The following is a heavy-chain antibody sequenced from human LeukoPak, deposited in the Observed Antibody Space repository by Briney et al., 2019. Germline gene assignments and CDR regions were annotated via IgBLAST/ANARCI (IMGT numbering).Heavy chain of an antibody. CDR1: GFTFSGSA. J-gene: IGHJ4*02. V-gene: IGHV3-73*01. Sequence: GGSLRLSCAASGFTFSGSAMHWVRQASGKGLEWVGRIRSKANSDATAYAASVKGRFTISRDDSKNTAYLQMNSMKTEDTAVYYCTSLGYSSGWYDYWGQGTLVTVSS. CDR2: IRSKANSDAT. CDR3: TSLGYSSGWYDY. D-gene: IGHD6-19*01.